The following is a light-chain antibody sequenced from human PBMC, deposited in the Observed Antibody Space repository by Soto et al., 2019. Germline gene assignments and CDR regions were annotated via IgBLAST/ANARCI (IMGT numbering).Light chain of an antibody. Sequence: QSVLTQPASVSGSPGQSITISCTGTSSDVGGYNYVSWYQQHPGKAPKLMICAVTDRPSGVPDRFSGSKSGNTASLTISGLQAEDEADYYCCSYAGSYTLVFGTGTKVTVL. CDR2: AVT. CDR3: CSYAGSYTLV. CDR1: SSDVGGYNY. V-gene: IGLV2-11*01. J-gene: IGLJ1*01.